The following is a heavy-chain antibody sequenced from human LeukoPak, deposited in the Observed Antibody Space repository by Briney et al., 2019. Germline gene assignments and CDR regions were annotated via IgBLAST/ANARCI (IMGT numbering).Heavy chain of an antibody. V-gene: IGHV4-59*08. CDR1: GGSISSYY. Sequence: PSETLSLTCTVSGGSISSYYWGWIRQPPGKGLEWIGYIYYSGSTNYNPSLKSRVTISVDTSKNQFSLKLSSVTAADTAVYYCATHVRPGAAESYWYFDLWGRGTLVTVSS. CDR2: IYYSGST. D-gene: IGHD2-2*01. J-gene: IGHJ2*01. CDR3: ATHVRPGAAESYWYFDL.